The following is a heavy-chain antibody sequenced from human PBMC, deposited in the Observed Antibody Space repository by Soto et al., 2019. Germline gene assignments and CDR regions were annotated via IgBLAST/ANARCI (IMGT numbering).Heavy chain of an antibody. CDR3: AREITMVRGSPAYYFDY. D-gene: IGHD3-10*01. CDR1: GGSISSYY. J-gene: IGHJ4*02. Sequence: SETLSLTCTVSGGSISSYYWSWIRQPPGKGLEWIGYIYYSGSTNYNPSLKSRVTISVDTSKNQFSLKLSSVTAADTAVYYCAREITMVRGSPAYYFDYWGQGTLVTVSS. V-gene: IGHV4-59*01. CDR2: IYYSGST.